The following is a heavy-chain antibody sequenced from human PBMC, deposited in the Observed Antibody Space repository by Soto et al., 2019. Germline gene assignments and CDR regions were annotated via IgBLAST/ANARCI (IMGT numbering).Heavy chain of an antibody. J-gene: IGHJ5*02. D-gene: IGHD6-19*01. CDR1: GGSFSGYY. V-gene: IGHV4-34*01. CDR2: INHSGST. CDR3: ARSGEQWLVRGGFDP. Sequence: SETLSLTCAVYGGSFSGYYWSWIRQPPGKGLEWIGEINHSGSTNYNPSLKSRVTISVDTSKNQFSLKLSSVTAADTAVYYCARSGEQWLVRGGFDPWGQGTLVTVSS.